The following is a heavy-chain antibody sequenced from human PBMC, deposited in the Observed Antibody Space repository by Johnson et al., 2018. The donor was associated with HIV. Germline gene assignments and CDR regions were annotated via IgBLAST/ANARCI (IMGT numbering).Heavy chain of an antibody. D-gene: IGHD4-11*01. V-gene: IGHV3-20*04. CDR3: TRDTYIHRVTVTESAFDI. CDR1: GFMFDDYG. J-gene: IGHJ3*02. Sequence: VQLVESGGGVVRPGGSLRLSCTASGFMFDDYGMNWVRQAPGKGLEWVSCINWNGGSTGYADSLKGRFTISRDNAKNSLYLQMNSLRAEDTALYYCTRDTYIHRVTVTESAFDIWGQGTMVTVSS. CDR2: INWNGGST.